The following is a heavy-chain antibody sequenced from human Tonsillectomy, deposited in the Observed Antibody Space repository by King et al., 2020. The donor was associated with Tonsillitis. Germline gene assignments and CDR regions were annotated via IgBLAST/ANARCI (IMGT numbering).Heavy chain of an antibody. CDR1: GFTFSSFA. Sequence: VQLVESGGDLVQPGGSLRLSCATSGFTFSSFAMSWVRQAPGKGLEWVSGISGSGGRTYYADSVKGRFTISRDNSKNTLYLQMNSLRAEDTAVYYCAKFRWLQSRGGCDYWGQGTLVTVSS. J-gene: IGHJ4*02. V-gene: IGHV3-23*04. CDR3: AKFRWLQSRGGCDY. D-gene: IGHD5-24*01. CDR2: ISGSGGRT.